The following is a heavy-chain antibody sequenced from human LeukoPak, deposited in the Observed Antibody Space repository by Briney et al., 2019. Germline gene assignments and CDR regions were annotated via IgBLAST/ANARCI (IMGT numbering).Heavy chain of an antibody. CDR1: GFTFSSYW. V-gene: IGHV3-7*01. Sequence: GGSLRLSCAASGFTFSSYWMSWVRQAPGKGLEWVANIKQDGSEKYYVDSVKGRFTISRDNAKNSLYLQMNSLRAEDTAVYYCARYCSSTSCYPWFDPWGQGPLVTVSS. D-gene: IGHD2-2*01. CDR2: IKQDGSEK. J-gene: IGHJ5*02. CDR3: ARYCSSTSCYPWFDP.